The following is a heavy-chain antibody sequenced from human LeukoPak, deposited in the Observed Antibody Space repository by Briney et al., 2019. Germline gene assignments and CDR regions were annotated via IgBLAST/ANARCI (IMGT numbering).Heavy chain of an antibody. J-gene: IGHJ5*02. Sequence: ASVKVSCKASGYTFTGYYMHWVRQAPGQGLEWVGWINPNSGGTNYAQKFQGWVTMTRDTSISTAYMELSRLRSDDTAVYYCARGYRVAAAGRYNWFDPWGQGTLVTVSS. CDR3: ARGYRVAAAGRYNWFDP. CDR2: INPNSGGT. D-gene: IGHD6-13*01. CDR1: GYTFTGYY. V-gene: IGHV1-2*04.